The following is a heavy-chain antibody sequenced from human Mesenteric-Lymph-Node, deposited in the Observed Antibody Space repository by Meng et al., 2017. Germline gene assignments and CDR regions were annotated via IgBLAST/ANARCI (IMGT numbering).Heavy chain of an antibody. CDR3: ARVKISMVRGLQYYYYYYGMDV. D-gene: IGHD3-10*01. CDR2: MNPNSGNT. J-gene: IGHJ6*02. V-gene: IGHV1-8*03. CDR1: GYTFTSYD. Sequence: ASVKVSCKASGYTFTSYDINWGRQATGQGLEWMGWMNPNSGNTGYAQKFQGRVTITRNTSISTAYMELSSLNSEDTAVYYCARVKISMVRGLQYYYYYYGMDVWGQGTTVTVSS.